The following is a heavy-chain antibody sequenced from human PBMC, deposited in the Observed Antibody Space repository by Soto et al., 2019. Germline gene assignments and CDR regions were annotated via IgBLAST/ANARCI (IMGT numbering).Heavy chain of an antibody. D-gene: IGHD2-21*01. CDR2: ISAYNGNT. V-gene: IGHV1-18*01. Sequence: ASVKVSCKASGYTFTSYGISWVRQAPGQGLEWMGWISAYNGNTNYAQKLQGRVTMTTDTSTSTAYMELRSLRSDDTAVYYCAVAYCGGDCWAGFDYWGQGTLVTGSS. CDR3: AVAYCGGDCWAGFDY. J-gene: IGHJ4*02. CDR1: GYTFTSYG.